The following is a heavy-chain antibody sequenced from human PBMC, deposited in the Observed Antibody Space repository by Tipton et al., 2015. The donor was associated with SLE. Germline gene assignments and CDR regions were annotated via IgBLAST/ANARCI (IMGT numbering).Heavy chain of an antibody. J-gene: IGHJ4*02. CDR2: IYTIFIT. CDR3: GRVGDGYIYIDY. CDR1: FFSIIIDYYY. D-gene: IGHD5-24*01. Sequence: LSFTVSFFSIIIDYYYFIFILHPSFNLLQLIFRIYTIFITNYNPSLKIRVTMSVDTSNNQFSLRLISVTAADTAVYYFGRVGDGYIYIDYWGQGTLVTVSS. V-gene: IGHV4-61*02.